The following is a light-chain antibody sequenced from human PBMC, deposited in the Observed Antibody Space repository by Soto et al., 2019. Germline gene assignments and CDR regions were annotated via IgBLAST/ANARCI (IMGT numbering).Light chain of an antibody. Sequence: DIQMTQSPSTLSGSVGDRVTITCRASQSISSWLAWYQQKPGKAPKVLIYDASSLESGVPARFSGSGSGTEFTLTISSLQPDDFATYYCQQYYRYSITFGQGTRLEIK. CDR3: QQYYRYSIT. V-gene: IGKV1-5*01. CDR2: DAS. CDR1: QSISSW. J-gene: IGKJ5*01.